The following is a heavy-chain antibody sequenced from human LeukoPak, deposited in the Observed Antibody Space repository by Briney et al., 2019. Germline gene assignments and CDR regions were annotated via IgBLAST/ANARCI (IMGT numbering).Heavy chain of an antibody. Sequence: ASVKVSCKASGYTFTDFYIHWVRQAPGQGLEWMGWINPNSGGTNYAQKFQGRVTMTRDTSISTAYMELSRLRSDDTAVYYCARGVYSGYALLYYFDYWGQGTLVAVSS. CDR2: INPNSGGT. V-gene: IGHV1-2*02. J-gene: IGHJ4*02. D-gene: IGHD5-12*01. CDR3: ARGVYSGYALLYYFDY. CDR1: GYTFTDFY.